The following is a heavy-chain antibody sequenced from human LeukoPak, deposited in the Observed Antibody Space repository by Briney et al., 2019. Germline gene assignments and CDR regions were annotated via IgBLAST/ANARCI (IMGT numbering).Heavy chain of an antibody. D-gene: IGHD2-2*02. CDR1: GGSISGYY. J-gene: IGHJ3*02. CDR3: ARHELAYCSSTSCYTRYNWTKRTAFDI. Sequence: PSETLSPTCTVSGGSISGYYWSWIRQPPGKGLEWIGDVYFSGSTNYNPSLKSRVTISVDTSKSQFSLQLSSVTAADTAVYYCARHELAYCSSTSCYTRYNWTKRTAFDIWGQGTMVTVSS. CDR2: VYFSGST. V-gene: IGHV4-59*01.